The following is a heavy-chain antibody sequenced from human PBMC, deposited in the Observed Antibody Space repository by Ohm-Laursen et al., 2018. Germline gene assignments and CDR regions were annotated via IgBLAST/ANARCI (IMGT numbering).Heavy chain of an antibody. CDR1: GASITTYY. J-gene: IGHJ5*02. V-gene: IGHV4-59*01. CDR2: IHDSRGT. CDR3: ARGWIYNGGIDP. Sequence: PSETLSLTCTVSGASITTYYWTWIRQPPGKGLEWIGYIHDSRGTNYNASLKRRVTILVDTSKNQFSMILNSVTAADTAVYFCARGWIYNGGIDPWGQGTLVTVSS. D-gene: IGHD5-12*01.